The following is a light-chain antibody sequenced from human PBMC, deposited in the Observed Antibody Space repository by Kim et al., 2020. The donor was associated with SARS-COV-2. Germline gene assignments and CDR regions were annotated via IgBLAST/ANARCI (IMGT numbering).Light chain of an antibody. J-gene: IGLJ2*01. CDR1: TGAITSGHY. Sequence: TVPVTGCSSTGAITSGHYTYWSQQKPGHAPRTLIYDTSNRLSWTPARFSGSLLGGKAALTLSGAQPEDEAEYYCLLSYSGARNVVFGGGTKLTVL. CDR3: LLSYSGARNVV. V-gene: IGLV7-46*01. CDR2: DTS.